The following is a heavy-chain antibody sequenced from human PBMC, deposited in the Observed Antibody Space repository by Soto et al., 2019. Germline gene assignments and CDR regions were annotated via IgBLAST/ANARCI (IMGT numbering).Heavy chain of an antibody. D-gene: IGHD2-21*02. V-gene: IGHV3-33*01. CDR2: IWYDGSNK. Sequence: GGSLRLSCAASGFTFSSYGMHWVRQAPGKGLEWVAVIWYDGSNKYYADSVKGRFTISRDNSKNTLYLQMNSLRAEDTAVYYCAREGGYGGNSFGLYGMDVWGQGTTVTVSS. CDR1: GFTFSSYG. CDR3: AREGGYGGNSFGLYGMDV. J-gene: IGHJ6*02.